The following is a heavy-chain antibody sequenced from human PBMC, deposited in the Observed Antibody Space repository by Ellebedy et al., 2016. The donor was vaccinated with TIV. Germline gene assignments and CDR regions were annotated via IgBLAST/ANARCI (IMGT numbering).Heavy chain of an antibody. CDR2: INVGNGNT. CDR3: AGFLIAVAGTTYYYGMDV. Sequence: AASVKVSCKASGYTFTSYAMHWARQAPGQRLEWMGWINVGNGNTKYSQKFQGRVTMTEDTSTDSAYMELRSLRSEDTAVYYCAGFLIAVAGTTYYYGMDVWGQGTTVTVSS. CDR1: GYTFTSYA. D-gene: IGHD6-19*01. V-gene: IGHV1-3*01. J-gene: IGHJ6*02.